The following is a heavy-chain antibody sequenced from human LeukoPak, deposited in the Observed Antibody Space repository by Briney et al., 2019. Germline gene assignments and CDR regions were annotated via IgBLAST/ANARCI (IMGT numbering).Heavy chain of an antibody. D-gene: IGHD3-10*01. CDR1: GGPFSGYF. J-gene: IGHJ4*02. CDR2: IHNSGTT. Sequence: SETLPLTCAVSGGPFSGYFWSWIRQSSGKGLEWIGEIHNSGTTNYNPSLNSRVTISEDTSKNQFYLNLSSVTAADTAVYYCARRYYYNLGGFPFDFWGQGTLVTVSS. CDR3: ARRYYYNLGGFPFDF. V-gene: IGHV4-34*01.